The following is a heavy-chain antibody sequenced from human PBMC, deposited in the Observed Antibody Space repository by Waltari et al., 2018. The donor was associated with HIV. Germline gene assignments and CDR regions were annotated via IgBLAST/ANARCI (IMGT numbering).Heavy chain of an antibody. V-gene: IGHV3-23*01. Sequence: QPLESGGGLVEPGGSLRLSCAASGFLFTEFAMDWVRQAPGKGLEWVSAIRGGGETFYADSVKGRFTISRDNSKNTLYLQMNSLRADDAAVYYCVKDSGRAADVFDLWGQGTMVTVSS. CDR1: GFLFTEFA. CDR2: IRGGGET. D-gene: IGHD3-10*01. J-gene: IGHJ3*01. CDR3: VKDSGRAADVFDL.